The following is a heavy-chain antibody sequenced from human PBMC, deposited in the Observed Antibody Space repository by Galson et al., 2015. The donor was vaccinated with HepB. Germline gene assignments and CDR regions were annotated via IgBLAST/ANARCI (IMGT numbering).Heavy chain of an antibody. CDR1: EFTFSTYW. V-gene: IGHV3-7*03. D-gene: IGHD1-26*01. J-gene: IGHJ1*01. Sequence: SLRLSCAASEFTFSTYWMTWVRQAPGRGLKCVATINLDGSQKYYVDFLKGRVTISRENTKNSLYLAMNSLRAEDTAFYYCAREVGDAWGQGTLVTVSS. CDR3: AREVGDA. CDR2: INLDGSQK.